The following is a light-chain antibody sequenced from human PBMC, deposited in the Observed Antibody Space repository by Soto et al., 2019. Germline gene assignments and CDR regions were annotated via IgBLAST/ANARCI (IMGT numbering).Light chain of an antibody. J-gene: IGLJ3*02. Sequence: SYELTQPPSVSVAPGQTARITCGGNNIGSKSVHWYQQKPGQAPVLVVYDDSDRPSGNPERFSGSNSGNTATLTISRVEAGDEADYYCQVWDSSSDHLWVFGGGTKLTVL. CDR2: DDS. CDR3: QVWDSSSDHLWV. CDR1: NIGSKS. V-gene: IGLV3-21*02.